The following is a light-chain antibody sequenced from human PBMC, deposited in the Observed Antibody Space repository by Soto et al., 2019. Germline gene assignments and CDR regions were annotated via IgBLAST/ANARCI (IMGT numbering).Light chain of an antibody. V-gene: IGLV2-14*01. J-gene: IGLJ2*01. CDR2: DVS. Sequence: QSAMTQPASVSGSPGQSITISCTGTRSDVGGYNCVSWYQQHTGKAPKLMIYDVSNRPSGVSNRFSGSKSGNTASLTISGLQAEYEADYYCSSYTSSSTLVFGGGTKLTVL. CDR1: RSDVGGYNC. CDR3: SSYTSSSTLV.